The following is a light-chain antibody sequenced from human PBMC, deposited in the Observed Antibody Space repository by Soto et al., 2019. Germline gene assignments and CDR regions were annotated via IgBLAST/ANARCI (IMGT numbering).Light chain of an antibody. CDR1: QTVISSY. CDR2: GPS. J-gene: IGKJ2*01. Sequence: EIVLTQSPGTLSLSPGERATLSCRASQTVISSYLAWYQQKPGQAPRLLICGPSTRATGVPDRFSGGGSGTDFTLTVSRLEPEDFAVYYCQQYGNSPMYTFGQGTKVDIK. V-gene: IGKV3-20*01. CDR3: QQYGNSPMYT.